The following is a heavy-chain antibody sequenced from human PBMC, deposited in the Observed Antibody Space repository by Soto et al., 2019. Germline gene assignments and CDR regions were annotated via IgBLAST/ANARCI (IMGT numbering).Heavy chain of an antibody. J-gene: IGHJ4*02. CDR3: VRPLDSSGWYDY. D-gene: IGHD6-19*01. V-gene: IGHV5-51*01. CDR2: IYPGDSDT. Sequence: GESLKISCQGSGYSFTSYWIGWVRQTPGKGLEWMGMIYPGDSDTRYSPSFQGQVTISADKSISAASLQWSSLKASDTAMYYCVRPLDSSGWYDYWGQGTLVTVSS. CDR1: GYSFTSYW.